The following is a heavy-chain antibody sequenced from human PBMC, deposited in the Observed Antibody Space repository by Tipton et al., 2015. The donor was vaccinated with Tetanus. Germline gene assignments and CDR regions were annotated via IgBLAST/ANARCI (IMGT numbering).Heavy chain of an antibody. Sequence: RSLRLSCVASGFTFSTYGMHWVRQAPGKGLEWVAVIWYDGSKKYYADSVKGRFAISRDNSKNTLYLQMNTLRAEDTALYYCARPHSQTIIAAAGTSYGVDVWGQGTTVIVSS. D-gene: IGHD6-13*01. V-gene: IGHV3-33*01. J-gene: IGHJ6*02. CDR2: IWYDGSKK. CDR1: GFTFSTYG. CDR3: ARPHSQTIIAAAGTSYGVDV.